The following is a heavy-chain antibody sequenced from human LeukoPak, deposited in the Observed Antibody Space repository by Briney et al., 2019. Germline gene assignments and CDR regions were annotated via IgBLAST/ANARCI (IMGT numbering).Heavy chain of an antibody. CDR3: ARIEGSTFDH. V-gene: IGHV5-51*01. CDR2: IYPGNSES. J-gene: IGHJ5*02. Sequence: GESLQISSKGSGYTFTRSWIGWVRQTPGKGLECMGIIYPGNSESKYSPSLQGQITISADKSISTAYLQWSSLKASDTAMYYCARIEGSTFDHWGQGTLVTVSS. CDR1: GYTFTRSW.